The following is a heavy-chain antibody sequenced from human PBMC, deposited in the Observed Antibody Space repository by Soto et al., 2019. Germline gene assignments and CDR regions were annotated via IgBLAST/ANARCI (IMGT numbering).Heavy chain of an antibody. V-gene: IGHV3-21*01. CDR3: AGALSPTYYYDSSGYYFGQCDY. Sequence: PGGSLRLSCAASGFTFSSYSMNWVRQAPGKGLEWVSPISSSSSYIYYADSVKGRFTISRDNAKNSLYLQMNSLRAEDTAVYYCAGALSPTYYYDSSGYYFGQCDYWGQGTLVTVYS. D-gene: IGHD3-22*01. CDR2: ISSSSSYI. J-gene: IGHJ4*02. CDR1: GFTFSSYS.